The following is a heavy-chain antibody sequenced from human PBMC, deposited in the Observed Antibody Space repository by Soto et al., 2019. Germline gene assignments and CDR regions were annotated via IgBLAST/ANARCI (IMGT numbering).Heavy chain of an antibody. J-gene: IGHJ4*01. CDR2: ISSSSSYI. CDR1: GFTFSSYS. CDR3: ARVATPIARTDY. D-gene: IGHD3-16*02. V-gene: IGHV3-21*04. Sequence: NPGGSLRLSCAASGFTFSSYSMNWVRQAPGKGLEWVSSISSSSSYIYYADSVKGRFTISRDNAKNSLYLQMNSLRAEDTAVYYCARVATPIARTDYWGRGTLVTVSS.